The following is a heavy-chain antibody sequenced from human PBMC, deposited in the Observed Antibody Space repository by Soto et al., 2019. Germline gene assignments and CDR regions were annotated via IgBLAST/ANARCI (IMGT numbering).Heavy chain of an antibody. CDR2: ISAYNGNT. J-gene: IGHJ4*02. D-gene: IGHD1-26*01. V-gene: IGHV1-18*01. CDR1: GYTFTIYG. CDR3: ARVKRGGSYAFDY. Sequence: QVQLVQSGAEVKKPGASVKVSCKDSGYTFTIYGIRWVRQAPGQGLERMGWISAYNGNTNYAEKLQGIVTMTTDTSTSKADMELRSLRSDDTAVYYCARVKRGGSYAFDYWGQGTLVTVSS.